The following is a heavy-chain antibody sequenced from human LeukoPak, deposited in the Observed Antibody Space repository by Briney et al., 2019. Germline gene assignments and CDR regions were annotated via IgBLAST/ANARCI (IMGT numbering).Heavy chain of an antibody. V-gene: IGHV3-7*01. Sequence: GGSLRLSCAASGFTFSSYWMSWVRQAPGKGLEWVANIKQDGSEKYYVDSVKGRFTISRDNAKNSLYLQMNSLRVEDTAVYYCARRYYYDSRGYLAWGYYYYYMDVWGKGTTVTVSS. J-gene: IGHJ6*03. D-gene: IGHD3-22*01. CDR3: ARRYYYDSRGYLAWGYYYYYMDV. CDR1: GFTFSSYW. CDR2: IKQDGSEK.